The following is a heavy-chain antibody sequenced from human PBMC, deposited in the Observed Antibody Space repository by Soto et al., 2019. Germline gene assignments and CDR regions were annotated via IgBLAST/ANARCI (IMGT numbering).Heavy chain of an antibody. CDR3: TTGYCSGGFKGY. CDR1: GFTFSNAW. J-gene: IGHJ4*02. V-gene: IGHV3-15*01. D-gene: IGHD2-15*01. CDR2: IKSKTDGGTT. Sequence: GGSLRLSCAASGFTFSNAWMSWVRQAPGKGLEWVGRIKSKTDGGTTDYAAPVKGRFTISRDDSKNTLYLQMNSLRTEDTAVYYCTTGYCSGGFKGYWGQGTLVTVSS.